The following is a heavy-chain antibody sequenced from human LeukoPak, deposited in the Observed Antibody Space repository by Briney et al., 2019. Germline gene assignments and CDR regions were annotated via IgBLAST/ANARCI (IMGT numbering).Heavy chain of an antibody. V-gene: IGHV4-59*12. CDR1: GDSISSYY. D-gene: IGHD3-10*01. CDR3: ARATVLYGSGSYVYFDY. J-gene: IGHJ4*02. Sequence: PSETLSLTCTVSGDSISSYYWSWIRQPPGKGLEWLGYIYHSGSTNYNPSLKSRVTISVDTSKNQFSLKLSYVSAADTAVYSGARATVLYGSGSYVYFDYWGQGTLVTVSS. CDR2: IYHSGST.